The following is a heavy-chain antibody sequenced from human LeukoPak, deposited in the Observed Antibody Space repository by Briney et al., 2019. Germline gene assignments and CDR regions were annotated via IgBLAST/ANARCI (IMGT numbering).Heavy chain of an antibody. Sequence: GGSLRLSCAASGFTFNHYWMTWVRQAPERGLEWVANIKQDGSEKYYVDSVKGRFTVSRDDSKNTVYLQMNSLRAEDTAVYYCARWTNFHAFDIWGQGTLVTVSS. D-gene: IGHD1-1*01. J-gene: IGHJ3*02. CDR2: IKQDGSEK. CDR3: ARWTNFHAFDI. V-gene: IGHV3-7*03. CDR1: GFTFNHYW.